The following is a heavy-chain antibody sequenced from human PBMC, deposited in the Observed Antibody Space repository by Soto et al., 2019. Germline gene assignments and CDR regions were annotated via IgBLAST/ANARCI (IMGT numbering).Heavy chain of an antibody. CDR1: GGSISSYY. Sequence: SETLSLTCTVSGGSISSYYWSWIRQPPGKGLEWIGYIYYSGSTNYNPSLKSRVTISVDTSKNQFSLKLSSVTAADTAVYYCARARSLEWLLAIDYWGQGTLVTVSS. CDR3: ARARSLEWLLAIDY. V-gene: IGHV4-59*08. CDR2: IYYSGST. D-gene: IGHD3-3*01. J-gene: IGHJ4*02.